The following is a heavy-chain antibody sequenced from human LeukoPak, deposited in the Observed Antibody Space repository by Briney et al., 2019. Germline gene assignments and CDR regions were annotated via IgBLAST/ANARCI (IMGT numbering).Heavy chain of an antibody. CDR1: GFSFAENA. CDR2: IGWNSGDT. V-gene: IGHV3-9*01. D-gene: IGHD1-26*01. J-gene: IGHJ4*02. Sequence: GGSLRLSCEASGFSFAENAMHWVRQASGKGLEWVSGIGWNSGDTGYADSVEGRFTISRDNAKNSLYLQMNSLRAEDTALYYCAPLGAIALGYWGQGTLVTVSS. CDR3: APLGAIALGY.